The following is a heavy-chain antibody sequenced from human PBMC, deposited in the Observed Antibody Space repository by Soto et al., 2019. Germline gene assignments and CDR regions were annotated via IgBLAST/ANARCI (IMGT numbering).Heavy chain of an antibody. CDR1: GYTFTSYG. J-gene: IGHJ5*02. CDR3: ARCPTAIVARPDDWFDP. D-gene: IGHD6-6*01. CDR2: ISAYNGNT. V-gene: IGHV1-18*04. Sequence: QVQLVQSGAEVKKPGASVKVSCKASGYTFTSYGISWVRQAPGQGLEWMGWISAYNGNTNYAQKLQGRVTMTTDTATSTAYMELRSLRSDDTAVYYCARCPTAIVARPDDWFDPWGQGTRVIVSS.